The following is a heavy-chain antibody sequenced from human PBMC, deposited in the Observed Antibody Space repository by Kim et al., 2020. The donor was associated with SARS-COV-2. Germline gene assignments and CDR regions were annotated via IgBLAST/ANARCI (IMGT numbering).Heavy chain of an antibody. Sequence: GGSLRLSCAASGFTFSSYAMSWVRQAPGKGLEWVSAISGSGGSTYYADSVKGRFTISRDNSKNTLYLQMNSLRAEDTAVYYCAQIGGGISFVGIFDYWGQGTLVTVSS. CDR1: GFTFSSYA. CDR2: ISGSGGST. D-gene: IGHD3-16*01. V-gene: IGHV3-23*01. CDR3: AQIGGGISFVGIFDY. J-gene: IGHJ4*02.